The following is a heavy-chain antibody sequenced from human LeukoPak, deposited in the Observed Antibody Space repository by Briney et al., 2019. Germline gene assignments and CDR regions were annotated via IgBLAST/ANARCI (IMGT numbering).Heavy chain of an antibody. Sequence: PGGSLRLSCAASGFTFSNYGFHWVRQAPGKGLEWVAVIWYDGSNKYYADSVKGRFTISRDNSKNTPYLQMNSPRAEDTAVYYCARDLGTTNYFFDYWGQGTLVTVSS. V-gene: IGHV3-33*01. CDR2: IWYDGSNK. CDR1: GFTFSNYG. CDR3: ARDLGTTNYFFDY. J-gene: IGHJ4*02. D-gene: IGHD4-17*01.